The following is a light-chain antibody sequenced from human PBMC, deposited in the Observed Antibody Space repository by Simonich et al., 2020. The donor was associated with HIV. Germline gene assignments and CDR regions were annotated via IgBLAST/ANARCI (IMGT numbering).Light chain of an antibody. Sequence: SYELTQPPSVSVSPGQTARITCSGDALPKQYAYWYQQKPGQAPVLVIYKDSVRPSGIPERFSGSSSGTTVTLTISGVQAEDEADYYCQSADSSVVFGGGTKLTVL. CDR2: KDS. J-gene: IGLJ2*01. V-gene: IGLV3-25*03. CDR3: QSADSSVV. CDR1: ALPKQY.